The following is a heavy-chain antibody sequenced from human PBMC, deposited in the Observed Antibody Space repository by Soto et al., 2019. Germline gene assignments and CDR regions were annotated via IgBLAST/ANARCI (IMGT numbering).Heavy chain of an antibody. CDR2: IIPNSGNT. J-gene: IGHJ6*02. D-gene: IGHD6-13*01. Sequence: ASVKVSCKASGDTFNFYTFSWVRQAPGQGLEWMGRIIPNSGNTGYAQKFQGRVTMTRNTSISTAYMELSSLRSEDTAVYYCARRGYSSSWYYYYYYGMDVWGQGTTVTVSS. CDR1: GDTFNFYT. V-gene: IGHV1-8*02. CDR3: ARRGYSSSWYYYYYYGMDV.